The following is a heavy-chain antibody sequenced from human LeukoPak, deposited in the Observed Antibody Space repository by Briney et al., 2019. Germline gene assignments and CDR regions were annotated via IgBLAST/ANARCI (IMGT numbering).Heavy chain of an antibody. V-gene: IGHV3-48*03. J-gene: IGHJ4*02. CDR1: GFTFTNHD. CDR3: ARDLAWSPDF. Sequence: PGGSLRLSCAASGFTFTNHDFHWVRQAPGKGLEWISYISISGDIKNYADSVKGRFAISRGDAKSSVYLQMDSLRAEDTAVYYCARDLAWSPDFWGQGTLVTVPS. CDR2: ISISGDIK. D-gene: IGHD3-3*01.